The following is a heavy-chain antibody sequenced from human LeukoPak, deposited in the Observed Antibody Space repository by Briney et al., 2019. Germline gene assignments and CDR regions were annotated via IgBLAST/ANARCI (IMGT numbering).Heavy chain of an antibody. V-gene: IGHV1-2*02. Sequence: ASVKVSCKASGYTFTGYYMHWVRQAPGQGLEWMGWINPNSGGTNYAQTFQGRVTMTRDTSISTAYMELSRLRSDDTAVYYCARDNTADDYYYYYMDVWGKGTTVTVSS. CDR2: INPNSGGT. CDR3: ARDNTADDYYYYYMDV. J-gene: IGHJ6*03. CDR1: GYTFTGYY. D-gene: IGHD5-18*01.